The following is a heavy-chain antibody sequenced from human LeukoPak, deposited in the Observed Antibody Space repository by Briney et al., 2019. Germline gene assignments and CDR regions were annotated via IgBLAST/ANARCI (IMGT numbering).Heavy chain of an antibody. Sequence: SETPSLTCTVSGGSISSYYWSWIRQPPGKGLGWIGYIYYSGTTNYNPSLKSRVTISVDTSKNQFSLKLSSVTAADTAVYYCARGVYIAAAQYGYWGQGTLVTVSS. CDR2: IYYSGTT. CDR1: GGSISSYY. D-gene: IGHD6-13*01. V-gene: IGHV4-59*01. CDR3: ARGVYIAAAQYGY. J-gene: IGHJ4*02.